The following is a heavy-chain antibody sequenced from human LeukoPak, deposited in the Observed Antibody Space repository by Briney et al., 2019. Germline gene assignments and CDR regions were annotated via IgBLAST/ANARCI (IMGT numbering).Heavy chain of an antibody. CDR2: IYYTGST. D-gene: IGHD6-13*01. CDR3: GXXXXPXQLVLNF. V-gene: IGHV4-59*01. J-gene: IGHJ4*02. Sequence: SGXXXXXYXXNWIRQPPGXGLXXXGYIYYTGSTNXNPSLKSGVTISVDXXXNQFSLKLKSVTPEDTAVYYYGXXXXPXQLVLNFWGQGALVTVSS. CDR1: GXXXXXYX.